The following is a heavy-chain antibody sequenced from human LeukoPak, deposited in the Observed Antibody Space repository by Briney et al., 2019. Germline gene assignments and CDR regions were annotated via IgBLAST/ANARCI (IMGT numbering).Heavy chain of an antibody. CDR1: GFTFSSYD. D-gene: IGHD3-10*01. CDR2: ISGSGGST. J-gene: IGHJ4*02. Sequence: GGSLRLSCAASGFTFSSYDMSWVRQAPGQGLEWVSAISGSGGSTYYADSVKGRFTISRDNSKNTLYLQMNSLRAEDTAVYYCAKTPMVRGVTPGYWGQGTLVTVSS. CDR3: AKTPMVRGVTPGY. V-gene: IGHV3-23*01.